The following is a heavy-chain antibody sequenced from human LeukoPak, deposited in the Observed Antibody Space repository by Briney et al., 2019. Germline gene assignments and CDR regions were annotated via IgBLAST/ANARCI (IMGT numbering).Heavy chain of an antibody. CDR3: AKCPSGLLFPGY. CDR1: VFTFSSYA. D-gene: IGHD3-3*01. V-gene: IGHV3-23*01. Sequence: GGSLRLSCAASVFTFSSYAMSWVRQAPGKGLEWVSAISGSGGSTYYADSVKGRFTISRDNSKNTLYLQMNSLRGEDTAVYYCAKCPSGLLFPGYWGQGTLVTVSS. J-gene: IGHJ4*02. CDR2: ISGSGGST.